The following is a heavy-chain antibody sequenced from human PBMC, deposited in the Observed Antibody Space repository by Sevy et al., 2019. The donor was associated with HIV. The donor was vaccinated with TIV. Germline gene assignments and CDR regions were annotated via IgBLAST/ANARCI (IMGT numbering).Heavy chain of an antibody. CDR3: ARDRYYYGSVSYSRYYFDY. D-gene: IGHD3-10*01. V-gene: IGHV3-21*01. J-gene: IGHJ4*02. CDR1: GFTFSSYS. Sequence: GGSLRLSCAASGFTFSSYSMNWVRQAPGKGLEWVSSISSSSSYIYYADSVKGRFTISRDNAKNSLYLQMNSLRAEDTAVYYCARDRYYYGSVSYSRYYFDYWGQRTLVTVSS. CDR2: ISSSSSYI.